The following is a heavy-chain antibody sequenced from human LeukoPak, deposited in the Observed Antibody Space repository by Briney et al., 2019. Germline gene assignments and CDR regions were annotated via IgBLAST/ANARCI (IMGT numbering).Heavy chain of an antibody. CDR1: GYSFNTYW. V-gene: IGHV5-51*01. CDR2: VYPADSDT. CDR3: ARVYNSGWYDY. J-gene: IGHJ4*02. D-gene: IGHD6-19*01. Sequence: HGESLKISCKGSGYSFNTYWIGWVRQMPGKGLEWMGTVYPADSDTRYSPSFRGQVTISVDKSINTAYLQWSSLKASDTAMYYCARVYNSGWYDYWGQGALVTVSS.